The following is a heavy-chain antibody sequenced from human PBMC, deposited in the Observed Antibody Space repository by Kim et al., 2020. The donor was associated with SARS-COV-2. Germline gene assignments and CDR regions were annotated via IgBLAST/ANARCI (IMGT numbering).Heavy chain of an antibody. CDR2: IIPIFGTA. Sequence: SVKVSCKASGGTFSSYAISWVRQAPGQGLEWMGGIIPIFGTANYAQKFQGRVTITADESTSTAYMELSSLRSEDTAVYYCARDYDYVWGSYRLRAAFDIWGQGTMVTVSS. V-gene: IGHV1-69*13. CDR1: GGTFSSYA. J-gene: IGHJ3*02. CDR3: ARDYDYVWGSYRLRAAFDI. D-gene: IGHD3-16*02.